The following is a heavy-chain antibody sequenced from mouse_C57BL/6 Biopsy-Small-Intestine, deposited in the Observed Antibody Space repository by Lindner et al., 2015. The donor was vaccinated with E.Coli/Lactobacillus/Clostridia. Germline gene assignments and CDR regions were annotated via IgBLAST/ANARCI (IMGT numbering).Heavy chain of an antibody. Sequence: SGPELVKPGASVKISCKASGYTFTDYNMDWVKQSHGKSLEWIGYIYPNNGGTGYNQKFKSKATLTVGKSSSTAYMELHSLTFEDSAVYYCAYGDYEGSPYWGQGTLVTVSA. D-gene: IGHD2-13*01. CDR2: IYPNNGGT. V-gene: IGHV1-34*02. CDR3: AYGDYEGSPY. J-gene: IGHJ3*01. CDR1: GYTFTDYN.